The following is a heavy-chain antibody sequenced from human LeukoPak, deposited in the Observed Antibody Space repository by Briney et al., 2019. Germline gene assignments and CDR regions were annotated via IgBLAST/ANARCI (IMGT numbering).Heavy chain of an antibody. CDR3: ARVTSYISGWYLSFDY. D-gene: IGHD6-19*01. J-gene: IGHJ4*02. V-gene: IGHV4-4*07. CDR1: GGSMSSYY. CDR2: IYSSGTT. Sequence: SETLSLTCTVFGGSMSSYYWSWIRQPAGKGLEWIGRIYSSGTTNYNPSLKSRFTMSVDTSKKEFSLKLTSVTAADTAVYYCARVTSYISGWYLSFDYWGQGALVTVSS.